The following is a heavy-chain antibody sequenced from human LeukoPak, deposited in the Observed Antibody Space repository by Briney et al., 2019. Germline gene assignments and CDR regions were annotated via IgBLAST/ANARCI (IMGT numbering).Heavy chain of an antibody. Sequence: ASVKVSCTASGYTFTSYYMHWVRQAPGQGLEWMGIIIPSGGSTSYAQKFQGRVTMTRDTSTSTVYMELSSLRSEDTAVYYCARSEEGYSYGYIYYYYYGMDVWGQGTTVTVSS. V-gene: IGHV1-46*01. CDR3: ARSEEGYSYGYIYYYYYGMDV. J-gene: IGHJ6*02. D-gene: IGHD5-18*01. CDR1: GYTFTSYY. CDR2: IIPSGGST.